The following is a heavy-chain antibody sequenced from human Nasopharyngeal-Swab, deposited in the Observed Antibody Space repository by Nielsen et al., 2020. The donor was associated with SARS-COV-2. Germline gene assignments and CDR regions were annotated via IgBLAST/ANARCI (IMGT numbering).Heavy chain of an antibody. V-gene: IGHV2-26*01. CDR2: IVSNDEK. CDR3: ARTLLAAGGYYYGMDV. Sequence: WIRQPPGKALEWLAHIVSNDEKSYSTSQKSRLTISKDNSKSQVVLTMTNMDPVDTATYSCARTLLAAGGYYYGMDVWGQGTTVTVSS. D-gene: IGHD6-13*01. J-gene: IGHJ6*02.